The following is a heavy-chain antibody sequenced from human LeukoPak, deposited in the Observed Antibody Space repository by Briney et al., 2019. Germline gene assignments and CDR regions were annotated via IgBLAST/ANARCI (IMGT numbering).Heavy chain of an antibody. CDR1: GFTFSSYA. CDR2: ISYDGSNK. D-gene: IGHD3-22*01. CDR3: ASPATYYYDSSGYQFDY. V-gene: IGHV3-30-3*01. Sequence: PGGSLRLSCAASGFTFSSYAMPWVRQAPGKGLEWVAVISYDGSNKYYADSVKGRFTISRDNSKNTLYLQMNSLRAEDTAVYYCASPATYYYDSSGYQFDYWGQGTLVTVSS. J-gene: IGHJ4*02.